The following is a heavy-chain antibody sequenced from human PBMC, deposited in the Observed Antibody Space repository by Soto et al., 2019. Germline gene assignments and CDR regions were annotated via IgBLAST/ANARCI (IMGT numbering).Heavy chain of an antibody. CDR3: SQGPGTTRLYSMDV. D-gene: IGHD1-7*01. CDR2: ISASGDST. J-gene: IGHJ6*02. Sequence: GGSLRLSCVASGFTFHTYVMNWVRQAPGKGLEWVSGISASGDSTYYADSLKGRFTISRDNSKNTLYLQMNSLRAEDTAVYYCSQGPGTTRLYSMDVWGQGTKVTVYS. V-gene: IGHV3-23*01. CDR1: GFTFHTYV.